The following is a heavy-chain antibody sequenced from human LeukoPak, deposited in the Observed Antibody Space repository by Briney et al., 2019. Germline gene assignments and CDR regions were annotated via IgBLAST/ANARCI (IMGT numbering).Heavy chain of an antibody. J-gene: IGHJ5*02. V-gene: IGHV4-34*01. D-gene: IGHD2-2*01. Sequence: SETLSLTCAVYGGSFIGYYWSWIRQPPGKGLEWIGEINHSGSTNYNPSLKSRVTISVDTSKNQFSLKLSSVTAADTAVYYCARVVVPAAIDWFDPWGQGTLVTVSS. CDR1: GGSFIGYY. CDR3: ARVVVPAAIDWFDP. CDR2: INHSGST.